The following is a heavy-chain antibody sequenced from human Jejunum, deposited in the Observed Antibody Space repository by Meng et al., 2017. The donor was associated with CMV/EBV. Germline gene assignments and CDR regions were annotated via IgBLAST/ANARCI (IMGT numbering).Heavy chain of an antibody. CDR2: INSDGSFT. V-gene: IGHV3-74*01. CDR3: GDFEAG. Sequence: SLKISCAASGFTFSSYWMHWVRQAPGKGLVWVSSINSDGSFTPCADSVKGRFTVSRDNAKSTVYLQMSSLTVEDAAVYYCGDFEAGWGQGTLVTVSS. CDR1: GFTFSSYW. D-gene: IGHD3-3*01. J-gene: IGHJ4*02.